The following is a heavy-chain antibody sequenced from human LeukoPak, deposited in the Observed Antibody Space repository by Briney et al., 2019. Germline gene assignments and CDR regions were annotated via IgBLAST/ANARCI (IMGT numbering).Heavy chain of an antibody. CDR1: GFTFRSYD. CDR2: IGSTGDT. CDR3: AREKRGDYLNAFDI. V-gene: IGHV3-13*01. Sequence: GGSLRLSCAASGFTFRSYDMHWVRQATGKGLEWVSAIGSTGDTYYLGSVKGRFTISRANARNSLYLQMNSLRVGDTAVYYCAREKRGDYLNAFDIWGQGTMVTVSS. D-gene: IGHD4-17*01. J-gene: IGHJ3*02.